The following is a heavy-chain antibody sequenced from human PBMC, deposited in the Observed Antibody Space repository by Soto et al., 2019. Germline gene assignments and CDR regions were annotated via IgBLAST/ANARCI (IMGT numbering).Heavy chain of an antibody. Sequence: QPGGSLRLSCAASGFTFSSYGMHWVRQAPGKGLEWVAVISYDGSNKYYADSVKGRFTISRDNSKNTLYLQMNSLRAEDTAVYYCAKDRRVWPGLTHYYYGMDVWGQGTTVTVSS. CDR1: GFTFSSYG. CDR3: AKDRRVWPGLTHYYYGMDV. J-gene: IGHJ6*02. V-gene: IGHV3-30*18. D-gene: IGHD3-16*01. CDR2: ISYDGSNK.